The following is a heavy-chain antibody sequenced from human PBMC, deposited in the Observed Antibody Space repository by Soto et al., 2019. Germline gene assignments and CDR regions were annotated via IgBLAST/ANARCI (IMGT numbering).Heavy chain of an antibody. Sequence: GSLRLSCVASGFTFSSYAMSWVRQAPGKGLEWVSVISGSGGSTYYADSVKGRFTISRDNSKNTLSLQMSSLRAEDTAVYYCAKGWSNWNYGSPFDYWGQGTLVTVSS. D-gene: IGHD1-7*01. CDR3: AKGWSNWNYGSPFDY. CDR1: GFTFSSYA. V-gene: IGHV3-23*01. J-gene: IGHJ4*02. CDR2: ISGSGGST.